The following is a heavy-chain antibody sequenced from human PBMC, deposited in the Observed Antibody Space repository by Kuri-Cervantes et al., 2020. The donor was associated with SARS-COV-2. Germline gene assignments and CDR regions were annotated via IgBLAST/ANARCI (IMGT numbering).Heavy chain of an antibody. V-gene: IGHV1-69*04. J-gene: IGHJ4*02. D-gene: IGHD2-2*01. CDR3: ARVLTNRIQGADIVVVPAAPFDY. CDR1: GGTFSSYA. CDR2: IIPILGTA. Sequence: SVKVSCKASGGTFSSYAISWVRQAPGQGLEWMGRIIPILGTANYAQKLQGRVTMTTDTSTSTAYMELRSLRSDDTAVYYCARVLTNRIQGADIVVVPAAPFDYWGQGTLVTVFS.